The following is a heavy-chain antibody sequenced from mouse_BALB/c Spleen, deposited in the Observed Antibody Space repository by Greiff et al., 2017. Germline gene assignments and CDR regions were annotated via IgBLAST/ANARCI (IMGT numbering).Heavy chain of an antibody. CDR1: GFTFSSYY. D-gene: IGHD1-1*01. J-gene: IGHJ3*01. CDR3: ARHYYGSSCVSWFAK. Sequence: EVQVVESGGGLVKLGGSLKLSCAASGFTFSSYYMSWVRQTPEKRLELVAAINSNGGSTYYPDTVKGRFTIARDNAKNTLYLQMSSLKSEDTAMYYSARHYYGSSCVSWFAKWGQGTLVTVSA. V-gene: IGHV5-6-2*01. CDR2: INSNGGST.